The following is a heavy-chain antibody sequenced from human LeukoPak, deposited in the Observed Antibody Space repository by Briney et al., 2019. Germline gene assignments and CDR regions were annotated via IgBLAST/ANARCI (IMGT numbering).Heavy chain of an antibody. V-gene: IGHV3-30*18. D-gene: IGHD6-19*01. CDR3: AKDSTRIAVALYGNKAGMDV. J-gene: IGHJ6*02. CDR1: GFTFSSYG. Sequence: GGSLRLSCAASGFTFSSYGMHWVRQAPGKGLEWVAVISYDGSNKYYADSVKGRFTISRDNSKNTLCLQMNSLRAEDTAVYYCAKDSTRIAVALYGNKAGMDVWGQGTTVTVSS. CDR2: ISYDGSNK.